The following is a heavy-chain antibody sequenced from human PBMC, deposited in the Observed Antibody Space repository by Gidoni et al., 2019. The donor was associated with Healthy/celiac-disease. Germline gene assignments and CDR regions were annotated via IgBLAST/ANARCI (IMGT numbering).Heavy chain of an antibody. V-gene: IGHV3-49*04. J-gene: IGHJ3*02. D-gene: IGHD1-26*01. Sequence: EVQLVESGGGLVQQGRSLRLSCTASGFTFGDYAMSWVRQAPGKGLEWVGFIRSKAYGGTTEYAASVKGRFTISRDDSKSIAYLQMNSLKTEDTAVYYCTRELQSYPDAFDIWGQGTMVTVSS. CDR3: TRELQSYPDAFDI. CDR2: IRSKAYGGTT. CDR1: GFTFGDYA.